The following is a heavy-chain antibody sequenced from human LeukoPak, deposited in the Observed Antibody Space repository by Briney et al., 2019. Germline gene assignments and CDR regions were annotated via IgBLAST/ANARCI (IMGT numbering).Heavy chain of an antibody. CDR1: GYTFTSYG. J-gene: IGHJ3*02. V-gene: IGHV1-18*01. CDR2: ISAYNGNT. D-gene: IGHD3-10*01. CDR3: ASRSYYADAFDI. Sequence: GASVKVSCKASGYTFTSYGISWVRQAPGQGLEWMGWISAYNGNTNYAQKLQGRVTMTTDTSTSTAYMELRSLRPDDTAVYYCASRSYYADAFDIWGQGTMVTVSS.